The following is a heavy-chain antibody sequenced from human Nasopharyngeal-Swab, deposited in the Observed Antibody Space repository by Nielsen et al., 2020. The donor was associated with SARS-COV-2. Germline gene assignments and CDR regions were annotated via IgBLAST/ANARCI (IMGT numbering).Heavy chain of an antibody. CDR1: GGSFSGYY. D-gene: IGHD5-12*01. Sequence: SETLSLTFAVYGGSFSGYYWSWIRQPPGKGLEWIGEINHSGSTNYNPSLKSRVTISVDTSKNQFSLKLSSVTAADTAVYYCAREAWLRFGYYYGMDVWGQGTTVTVSS. V-gene: IGHV4-34*01. CDR2: INHSGST. CDR3: AREAWLRFGYYYGMDV. J-gene: IGHJ6*02.